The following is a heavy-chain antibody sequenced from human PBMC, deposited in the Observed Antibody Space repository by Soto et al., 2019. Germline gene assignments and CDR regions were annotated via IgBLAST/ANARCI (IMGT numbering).Heavy chain of an antibody. J-gene: IGHJ4*02. Sequence: QITLKESGPTLVEPTQPLTLTCTFSGFSLTTNGVGVGWIRQPPGEALEWLALIYWDDDRRYSPSLKSMLTISSDTPRDQVLLIKAHVDPVDPATYYCAHRRFGLRGPWDVGLFDCWGQGSLVTVSS. CDR3: AHRRFGLRGPWDVGLFDC. D-gene: IGHD3-16*01. CDR2: IYWDDDR. CDR1: GFSLTTNGVG. V-gene: IGHV2-5*02.